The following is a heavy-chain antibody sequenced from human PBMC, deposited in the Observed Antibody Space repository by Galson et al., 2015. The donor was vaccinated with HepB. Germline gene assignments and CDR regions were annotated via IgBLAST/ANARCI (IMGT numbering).Heavy chain of an antibody. J-gene: IGHJ6*03. CDR1: GFTFSTNW. D-gene: IGHD6-13*01. V-gene: IGHV3-7*03. Sequence: SLRLSCAASGFTFSTNWMSWVRQAPGKGLEWVANIRQDGREKYYVDSVKGRFTISRDNATNSLYLQMNSLRAEDTAVYYCARESRSSSWLPYYYYYYMDVWGKGTTVTVSS. CDR2: IRQDGREK. CDR3: ARESRSSSWLPYYYYYYMDV.